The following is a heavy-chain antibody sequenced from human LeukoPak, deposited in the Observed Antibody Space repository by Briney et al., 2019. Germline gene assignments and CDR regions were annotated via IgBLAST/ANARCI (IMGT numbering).Heavy chain of an antibody. Sequence: ASVKVSCKASGYTFTGYYMHWVRQAPGQGLEWMGWINAGNGNTKYSQEFQGRVTITRDTSASTAYMELSSLRSEDMAVYYCAREYSSGWYFFDYWGQGTLVTVSS. V-gene: IGHV1-3*03. CDR3: AREYSSGWYFFDY. CDR2: INAGNGNT. J-gene: IGHJ4*02. D-gene: IGHD6-19*01. CDR1: GYTFTGYY.